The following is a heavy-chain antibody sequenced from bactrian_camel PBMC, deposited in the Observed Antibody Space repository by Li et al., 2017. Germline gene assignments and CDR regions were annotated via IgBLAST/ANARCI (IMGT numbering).Heavy chain of an antibody. CDR3: ATVGASNCLKDSWDRVTPID. V-gene: IGHV3S54*01. Sequence: HVQLVESGGGSVQAGGSLLLSCTASEHPYYMGWFRQAPGKEREAVAGIRLEDGSTIYADSVKGRFTISQDNAKSTLYLQIDDLKPEDTGMYFCATVGASNCLKDSWDRVTPIDRGQGTQVTVS. D-gene: IGHD8*01. CDR2: IRLEDGST. CDR1: EHPYY. J-gene: IGHJ4*01.